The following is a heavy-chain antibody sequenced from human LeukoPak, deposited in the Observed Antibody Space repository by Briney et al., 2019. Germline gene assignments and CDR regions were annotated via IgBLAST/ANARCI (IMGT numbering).Heavy chain of an antibody. V-gene: IGHV4-30-4*01. D-gene: IGHD1-26*01. Sequence: SQTLSLTCTVSGGSISSGGYYWSWIRQPPGKGLEWIGYIYYSGSTYYNPSLKSRVTISVDTSKNQFSLKLSSVTAADTAVYYCARGIVGATHFDYWGQGTLVTVSS. CDR1: GGSISSGGYY. CDR3: ARGIVGATHFDY. J-gene: IGHJ4*02. CDR2: IYYSGST.